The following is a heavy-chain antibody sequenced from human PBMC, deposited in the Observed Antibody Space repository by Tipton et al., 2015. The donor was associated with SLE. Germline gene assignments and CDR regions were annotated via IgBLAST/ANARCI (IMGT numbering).Heavy chain of an antibody. CDR1: GFTFSSHT. D-gene: IGHD3-10*01. V-gene: IGHV3-23*03. Sequence: SLRLSCAASGFTFSSHTMSWVRQAPGKGLEWVSVIYSDGSTDYGDSVKGRFTVSRDNYRNTLYLQMDYLSAEDTAVYYCAKNKGTYWGRGTLVTVSS. CDR3: AKNKGTY. CDR2: IYSDGST. J-gene: IGHJ2*01.